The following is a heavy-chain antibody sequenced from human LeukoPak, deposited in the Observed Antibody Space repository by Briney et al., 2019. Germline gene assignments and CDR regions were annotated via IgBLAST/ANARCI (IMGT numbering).Heavy chain of an antibody. J-gene: IGHJ4*02. CDR3: ARERGYSGYDYQDFDY. CDR1: SGSISSTNYY. V-gene: IGHV4-39*02. Sequence: PSETLSLTCIVSSGSISSTNYYWGWIRQPPGKGLEWIASIYYSGSTYFNPSLKSRVTISVDTSKNQFSLKLSSVTAADTAVYYCARERGYSGYDYQDFDYWGQGTLVTVSS. CDR2: IYYSGST. D-gene: IGHD5-12*01.